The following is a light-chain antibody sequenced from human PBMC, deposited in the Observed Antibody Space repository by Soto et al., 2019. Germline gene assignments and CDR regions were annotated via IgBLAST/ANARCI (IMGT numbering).Light chain of an antibody. J-gene: IGLJ1*01. CDR2: DVS. CDR3: NSYTSSSTLYV. Sequence: LTHPASVSGSPGQSVAISCTGTSSDVGAYNYVSWYQQLPGKAPKLLIYDVSHRPSWVSDRFSGSKSGNTASLTISGLQAEDEGDYYCNSYTSSSTLYVFGTGTKVTVL. V-gene: IGLV2-14*01. CDR1: SSDVGAYNY.